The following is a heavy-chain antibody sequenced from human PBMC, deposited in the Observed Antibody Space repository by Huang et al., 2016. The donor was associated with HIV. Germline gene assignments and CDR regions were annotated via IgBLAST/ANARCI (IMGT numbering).Heavy chain of an antibody. CDR3: VRDQGRLAVGGIDNWFDP. J-gene: IGHJ5*02. CDR1: GDSVSSHY. V-gene: IGHV4-59*02. D-gene: IGHD6-19*01. Sequence: QVRLQESGPGLVKPSETLSLSCTVSGDSVSSHYWGWIRHPPGKGLEWIGTVYDRGTTKYNPRPKSRITISVDTSKYGFSLNITSVSAADTAMYFCVRDQGRLAVGGIDNWFDPWGQGALVTVSS. CDR2: VYDRGTT.